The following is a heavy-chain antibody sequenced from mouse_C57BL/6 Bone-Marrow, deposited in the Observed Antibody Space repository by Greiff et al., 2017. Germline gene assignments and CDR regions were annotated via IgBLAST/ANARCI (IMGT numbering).Heavy chain of an antibody. J-gene: IGHJ1*03. D-gene: IGHD1-1*01. CDR1: GFTFSDYG. V-gene: IGHV5-17*01. CDR3: ASNYYGTHWYFDV. CDR2: ISSGSSTI. Sequence: EVQRVESGGGLVKPGGSLKLSCAASGFTFSDYGMHRVRQAPEKGLEWVAYISSGSSTIYYADTVKGRFTISRDNAKNTLFLQMTSLRSEDTAMYYCASNYYGTHWYFDVWGTGTTVTVSS.